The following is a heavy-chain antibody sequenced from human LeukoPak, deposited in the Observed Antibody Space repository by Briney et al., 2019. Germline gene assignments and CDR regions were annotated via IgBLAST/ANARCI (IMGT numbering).Heavy chain of an antibody. V-gene: IGHV1-2*06. CDR3: AALPLGDCSSTSCYIFDY. J-gene: IGHJ4*02. CDR1: GYTFTGYY. Sequence: APVKVSCKASGYTFTGYYMHWVRQAPGQGLEWMGRINPNSGGTNYAQKFQGRVTMARDTSISTAYMELSRLRSDDTAVYYCAALPLGDCSSTSCYIFDYWGQRTLVTVSS. D-gene: IGHD2-2*02. CDR2: INPNSGGT.